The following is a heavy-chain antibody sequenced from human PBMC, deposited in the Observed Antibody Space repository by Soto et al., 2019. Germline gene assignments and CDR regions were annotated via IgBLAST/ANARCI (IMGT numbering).Heavy chain of an antibody. CDR3: ASMALFYYGPTVFDS. CDR1: GYTFTNYG. J-gene: IGHJ5*01. V-gene: IGHV1-18*04. CDR2: IIIYNGKT. Sequence: QVHLEQSGGEVKKPGASVRVSCKASGYTFTNYGITWVRQAPGQGLEWMGWIIIYNGKTNYAQNVQGRVTLTTDTSTRTAYMELCILRHDATAIYYGASMALFYYGPTVFDSCGHGTLVTVSS. D-gene: IGHD3-10*01.